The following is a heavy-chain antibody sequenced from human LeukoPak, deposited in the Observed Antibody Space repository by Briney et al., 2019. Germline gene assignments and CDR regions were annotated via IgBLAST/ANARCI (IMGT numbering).Heavy chain of an antibody. CDR2: INHGGGT. D-gene: IGHD6-13*01. Sequence: SETLSLTCAVYGGSFSDYFWNWIRQTPGKGLEWIGEINHGGGTNYNPSLKSRATISVDTSKKQFSLKLSSVTAADTAVYYCARAEAAGNEEVWFDPWGQGTLVTVSS. J-gene: IGHJ5*02. V-gene: IGHV4-34*01. CDR1: GGSFSDYF. CDR3: ARAEAAGNEEVWFDP.